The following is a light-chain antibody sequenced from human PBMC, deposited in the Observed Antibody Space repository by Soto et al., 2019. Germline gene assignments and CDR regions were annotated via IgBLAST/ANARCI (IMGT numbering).Light chain of an antibody. V-gene: IGLV1-40*01. CDR2: DSN. CDR3: QSYGTSLSGLYV. Sequence: QSVLTQPPSVSGAPGQRVTISCTGSSSNIGAGRDVHWYPQLPGAAPKFLISDSNHRPSGVPDRFSVSKSGASASLAITGLRAEDEGDYFCQSYGTSLSGLYVFGTGTKLTVL. CDR1: SSNIGAGRD. J-gene: IGLJ1*01.